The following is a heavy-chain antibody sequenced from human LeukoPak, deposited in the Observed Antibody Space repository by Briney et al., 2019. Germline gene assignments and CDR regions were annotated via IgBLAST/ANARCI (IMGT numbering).Heavy chain of an antibody. CDR3: ARENYDSNTYFYGMDV. V-gene: IGHV4-59*01. CDR1: GDSINSAY. CDR2: ISYSGNT. D-gene: IGHD3-22*01. Sequence: SVTLSLTCTVSGDSINSAYWSWIRQPPGKGLEWIGHISYSGNTNYNPSLKNRVTILGDTSKNQVSLKLSSVTAADTAVYYCARENYDSNTYFYGMDVWGQGTTVTVSS. J-gene: IGHJ6*02.